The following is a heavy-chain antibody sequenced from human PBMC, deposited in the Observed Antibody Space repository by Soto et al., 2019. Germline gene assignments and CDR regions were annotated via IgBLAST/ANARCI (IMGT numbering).Heavy chain of an antibody. V-gene: IGHV3-7*01. CDR2: IKQDGSEK. J-gene: IGHJ4*02. D-gene: IGHD2-15*01. CDR1: GFTFSSYW. Sequence: GGSLRLSCAASGFTFSSYWMSWVRQAPGKGLEWVANIKQDGSEKYYVDSVKGRFTISRDNAKNSLYLQMNSLRAEDTAVYYCARDPPYCSGGSCYLFDYWGQGTLVTVSS. CDR3: ARDPPYCSGGSCYLFDY.